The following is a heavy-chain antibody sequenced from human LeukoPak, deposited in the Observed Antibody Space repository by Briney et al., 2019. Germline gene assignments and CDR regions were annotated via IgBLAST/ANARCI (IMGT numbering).Heavy chain of an antibody. V-gene: IGHV1-46*01. J-gene: IGHJ3*02. Sequence: ASVKVSCKASGYIFTSYYILWVRQAPGQGLEWMGIINPSGGDTIYAQKFQGRVSMTRDTSTSRVYMELSSLRSEDTAVYYCARVKSYYYDTSDKDAFDIWGQGTMVTVSS. CDR2: INPSGGDT. CDR1: GYIFTSYY. CDR3: ARVKSYYYDTSDKDAFDI. D-gene: IGHD3-22*01.